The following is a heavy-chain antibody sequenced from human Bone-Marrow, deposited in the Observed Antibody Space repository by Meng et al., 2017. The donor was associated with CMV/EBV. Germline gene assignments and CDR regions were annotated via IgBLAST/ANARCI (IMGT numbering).Heavy chain of an antibody. V-gene: IGHV5-51*01. D-gene: IGHD2/OR15-2a*01. CDR1: GYSFSSFW. CDR3: ARHETHPPLYYFDY. CDR2: IYPGDSDT. Sequence: KVSCKGSGYSFSSFWIGWVRQMPGKGLEWMGIIYPGDSDTRYSPSFQGHVTISSDKSTSTAYLQWSSLKASDTATYYCARHETHPPLYYFDYWGQGALVTVSS. J-gene: IGHJ4*02.